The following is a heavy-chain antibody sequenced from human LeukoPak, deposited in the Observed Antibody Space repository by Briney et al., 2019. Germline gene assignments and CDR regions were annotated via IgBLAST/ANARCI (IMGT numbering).Heavy chain of an antibody. Sequence: GGSLRLSYAASGFTFNNYAMSWVRQAPGKGLEWVSTISESGGSSYYATSVKGRFTISRDDAKSSLYLQMNSLRAEDTAVYYCARGVSSNWDYLYFDHWGQGTLVTVSS. CDR3: ARGVSSNWDYLYFDH. D-gene: IGHD1-7*01. CDR1: GFTFNNYA. V-gene: IGHV3-23*01. J-gene: IGHJ4*02. CDR2: ISESGGSS.